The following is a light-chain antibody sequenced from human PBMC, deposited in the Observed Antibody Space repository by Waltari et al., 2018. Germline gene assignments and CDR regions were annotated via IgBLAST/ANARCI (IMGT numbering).Light chain of an antibody. J-gene: IGLJ2*01. Sequence: QSALTQPPSASGSPGQPVTISCTGTSSDVGGYKYVSGYQQHPGKAPKLMIYEVSKRPSGVPDRFSGSKSGNTASLTVSGLQAEDEADYYCSSYVGNNNLIFGGGTKLTVL. V-gene: IGLV2-8*01. CDR3: SSYVGNNNLI. CDR1: SSDVGGYKY. CDR2: EVS.